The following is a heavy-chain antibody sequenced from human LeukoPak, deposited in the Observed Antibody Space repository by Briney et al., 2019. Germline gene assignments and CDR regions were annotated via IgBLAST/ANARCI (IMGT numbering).Heavy chain of an antibody. CDR3: ATVPGIGFAGRGAFDY. V-gene: IGHV3-48*01. J-gene: IGHJ4*02. CDR2: ISSTITII. Sequence: GGSLRLSCAASGFTFSSYSINWVRQPPPKGQVWVSYISSTITIIHYAESVKSRFTISRDNAKNSLYLQMNSLRADDTAVYYCATVPGIGFAGRGAFDYWGQGTLVTVSS. CDR1: GFTFSSYS. D-gene: IGHD6-19*01.